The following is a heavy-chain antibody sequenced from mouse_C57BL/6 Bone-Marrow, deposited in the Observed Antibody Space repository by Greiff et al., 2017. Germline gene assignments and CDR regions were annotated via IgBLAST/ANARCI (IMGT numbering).Heavy chain of an antibody. CDR2: ISSGSSTI. D-gene: IGHD1-1*01. V-gene: IGHV5-17*01. CDR1: GFTFSDYG. Sequence: EVQLVESGGGLVKPGGSLKLSCAASGFTFSDYGMHWVRQAPEKGLEWVAYISSGSSTIYYADTVKGRFTISRDNAKNTLFLQMTSLRSEDTAMYYCARCGTVVAGDYWGQGTTLTVSS. J-gene: IGHJ2*01. CDR3: ARCGTVVAGDY.